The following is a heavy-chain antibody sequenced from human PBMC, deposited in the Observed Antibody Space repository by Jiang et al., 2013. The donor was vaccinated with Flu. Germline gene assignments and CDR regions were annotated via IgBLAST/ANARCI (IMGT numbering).Heavy chain of an antibody. CDR2: ISGSGGST. CDR3: AKDYQHITMIVVVITAFDY. J-gene: IGHJ4*02. D-gene: IGHD3-22*01. CDR1: GLTFSSYA. V-gene: IGHV3-23*01. Sequence: VQLLESGGGLVQPGGSLRLSCAASGLTFSSYAMSWVRQAPGKGLEWVSAISGSGGSTYYADSVKGRFTISRDNSKNTLYLQMNSLRAEDTAVYYCAKDYQHITMIVVVITAFDYWGQGTLVTVSS.